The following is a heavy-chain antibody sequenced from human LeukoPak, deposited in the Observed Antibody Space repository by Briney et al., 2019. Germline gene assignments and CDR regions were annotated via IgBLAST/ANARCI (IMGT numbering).Heavy chain of an antibody. CDR2: IYYSGST. D-gene: IGHD1-26*01. J-gene: IGHJ4*02. CDR3: VATTNFDY. Sequence: SETLSLTCIVSGYSISSGYYWGWIRQPPGKGLEWIGSIYYSGSTYYNPSLKSRVTISVDTSKNQFSLKLSSVTAADTAVYYCVATTNFDYWGQGTLVTVSS. V-gene: IGHV4-38-2*02. CDR1: GYSISSGYY.